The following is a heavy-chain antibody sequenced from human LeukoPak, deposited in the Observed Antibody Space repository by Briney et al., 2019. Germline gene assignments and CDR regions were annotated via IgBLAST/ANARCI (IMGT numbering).Heavy chain of an antibody. V-gene: IGHV1-46*01. Sequence: GASVTVSLTASGYTLTNNYMHWVRQAPGQGLEWMGMINPRDHSSTYAQSFQGRVTLTSDTSTNTAYMELSSLKSEDTAVYYCVLWEYIVVGWGQGTLVTVSS. D-gene: IGHD2-21*01. CDR1: GYTLTNNY. J-gene: IGHJ4*02. CDR3: VLWEYIVVG. CDR2: INPRDHSS.